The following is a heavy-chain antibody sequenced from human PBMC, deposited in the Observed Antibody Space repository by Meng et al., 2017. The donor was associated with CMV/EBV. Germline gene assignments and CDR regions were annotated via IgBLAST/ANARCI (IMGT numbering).Heavy chain of an antibody. V-gene: IGHV4-61*01. CDR2: IYYSGST. CDR1: GGSVSSGSYY. CDR3: ARLTGGYLGAIDY. Sequence: GSLRLSCTVSGGSVSSGSYYWSWIRQPPGKGLEWIGYIYYSGSTNYNPSLKSRVTISVDTTKNQFSLKLSSVTAADTAVYYCARLTGGYLGAIDYWGQGTLVTVSS. D-gene: IGHD5-18*01. J-gene: IGHJ4*02.